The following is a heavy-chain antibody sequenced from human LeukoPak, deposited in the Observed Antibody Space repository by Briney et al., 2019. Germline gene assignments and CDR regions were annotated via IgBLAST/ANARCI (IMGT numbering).Heavy chain of an antibody. J-gene: IGHJ4*02. Sequence: SQTLSLTCTVSGGSISSGGYYWSWIRQHPGKGLEWIGYIYYSGSTNYNPSLKSRVTISVDTSKNQFSLKLSSVTAADTAVYYCARGFLELVPSFMSYWGQGTLVTVSS. V-gene: IGHV4-31*03. D-gene: IGHD6-13*01. CDR3: ARGFLELVPSFMSY. CDR2: IYYSGST. CDR1: GGSISSGGYY.